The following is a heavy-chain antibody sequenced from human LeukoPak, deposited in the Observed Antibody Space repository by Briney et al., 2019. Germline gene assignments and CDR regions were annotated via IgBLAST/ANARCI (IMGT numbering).Heavy chain of an antibody. V-gene: IGHV3-7*01. CDR2: INEDASKK. CDR3: ATSTYSSSPS. J-gene: IGHJ5*02. D-gene: IGHD6-6*01. Sequence: GGSLRLSCAASGFTFSNYWMIWVRQAPGKGLEWVANINEDASKKYYVDSVEGRFTISRDDAKNSLYLQMNSLRAEDTAMYYCATSTYSSSPSWGQGTLVTVSS. CDR1: GFTFSNYW.